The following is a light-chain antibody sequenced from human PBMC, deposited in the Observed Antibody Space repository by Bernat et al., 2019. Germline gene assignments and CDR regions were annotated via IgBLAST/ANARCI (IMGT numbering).Light chain of an antibody. CDR1: SSDVGSYNR. V-gene: IGLV2-18*02. Sequence: QSALTQPPSVSGSPGQSFTISCTGTSSDVGSYNRVSWYQQPPGTAPKLMIYEVNNRPSGVPDRFSGSKSGNTASLTISGLQAEDEADYYFCSFTTTTTWVFGGGTKLTVL. CDR2: EVN. J-gene: IGLJ3*02. CDR3: CSFTTTTTWV.